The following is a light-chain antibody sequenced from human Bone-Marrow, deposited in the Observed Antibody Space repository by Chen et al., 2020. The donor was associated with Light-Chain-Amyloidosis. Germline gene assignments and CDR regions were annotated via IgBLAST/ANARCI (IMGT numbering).Light chain of an antibody. CDR3: SSYTITNTLV. CDR2: EVT. Sequence: QSALTQPASVSGSPGQSITISCTGTSSDVGGDNHVSWYQQHPDKPPKLMIYEVTSRPSWVPDRFSGSKSDNTASLTISGLQTEDEADYFCSSYTITNTLVFGSGTRVTVL. J-gene: IGLJ1*01. CDR1: SSDVGGDNH. V-gene: IGLV2-14*01.